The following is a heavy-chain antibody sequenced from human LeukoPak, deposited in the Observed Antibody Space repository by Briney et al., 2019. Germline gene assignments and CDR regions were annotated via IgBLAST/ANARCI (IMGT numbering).Heavy chain of an antibody. CDR2: MKQDGSEK. Sequence: GGSLRLSCAASGFTFSSYWMSWVRQAPGKGLEWVANMKQDGSEKYYVDSVKGRFTISRDNAKNSLYLQMNILRAEDTAVYYCARARIVVVTASHYYFDYWGQGTLVTVSS. V-gene: IGHV3-7*01. CDR1: GFTFSSYW. D-gene: IGHD2-21*02. CDR3: ARARIVVVTASHYYFDY. J-gene: IGHJ4*02.